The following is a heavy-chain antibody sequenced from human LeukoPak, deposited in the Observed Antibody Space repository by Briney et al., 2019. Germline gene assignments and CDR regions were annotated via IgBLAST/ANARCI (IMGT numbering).Heavy chain of an antibody. CDR3: ASHIVLMVYANDAFDI. D-gene: IGHD2-8*01. CDR1: GYTFTSYG. CDR2: IIPIFGTA. J-gene: IGHJ3*02. Sequence: SVKVSCKASGYTFTSYGISWVRQAPGQGLEWMGGIIPIFGTANYAQKFQGRVTITADESTSTAYMELSSLRSEDTAVYYCASHIVLMVYANDAFDIWGQGTMVTVSS. V-gene: IGHV1-69*13.